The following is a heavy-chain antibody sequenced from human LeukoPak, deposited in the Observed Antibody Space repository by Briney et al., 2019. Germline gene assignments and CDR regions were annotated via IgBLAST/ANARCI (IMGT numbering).Heavy chain of an antibody. V-gene: IGHV3-30*02. J-gene: IGHJ4*02. CDR2: IRYDGSNK. CDR3: VRNNNNDY. CDR1: GFTFSSYG. Sequence: GGSLRHSCAASGFTFSSYGMHWVRPAPGKGLEWVAFIRYDGSNKYYADSVKGRFTISRDNSKNTLYLQMNSLRAEDTAVYYCVRNNNNDYWGQGTLVTVSS. D-gene: IGHD2/OR15-2a*01.